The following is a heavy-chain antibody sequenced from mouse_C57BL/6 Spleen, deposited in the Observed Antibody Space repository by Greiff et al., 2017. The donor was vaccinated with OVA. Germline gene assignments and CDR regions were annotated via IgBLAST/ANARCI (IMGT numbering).Heavy chain of an antibody. D-gene: IGHD2-5*01. CDR1: GFTFSSYA. CDR3: TRDPRYSNFHFDY. V-gene: IGHV5-9-1*02. Sequence: EVKLEESGEGLVKPGGSLKLSCAASGFTFSSYAMSWVRQTPEKRLEWVAYISSGGDYIYYADTVKGRFTISRDNARNTLYLQMSSLKSEDTAMYYCTRDPRYSNFHFDYWGQGTTLTVSS. J-gene: IGHJ2*01. CDR2: ISSGGDYI.